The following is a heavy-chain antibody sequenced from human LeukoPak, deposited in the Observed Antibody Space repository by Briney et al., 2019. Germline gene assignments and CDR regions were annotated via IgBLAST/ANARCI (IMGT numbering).Heavy chain of an antibody. CDR3: ARLIPAGYSSGWYRDY. V-gene: IGHV1-2*06. D-gene: IGHD6-19*01. CDR2: INPNSGGT. Sequence: ASXXVSCKASGYTFSGYYMHWVRQAPGQGLEWMGRINPNSGGTNYAQKFQGRVTMTRDTSISTAYMELSRLRSDDTAVYYCARLIPAGYSSGWYRDYWGQGTLVTVSS. J-gene: IGHJ4*02. CDR1: GYTFSGYY.